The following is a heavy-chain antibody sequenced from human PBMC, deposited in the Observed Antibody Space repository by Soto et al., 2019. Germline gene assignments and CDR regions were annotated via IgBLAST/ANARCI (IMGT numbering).Heavy chain of an antibody. V-gene: IGHV5-51*07. CDR3: ARTDKHSLHFEY. J-gene: IGHJ4*02. CDR1: GNTFSHYL. D-gene: IGHD1-26*01. CDR2: IYVADSDT. Sequence: PGAFMTISLACAGNTFSHYLIGLLHQRPGKVLESMGIIYVADSDTSYSTSFQGHVTISVDKSISTAYLQWSSLKASDTAIYYWARTDKHSLHFEYWGQGTLVTVSS.